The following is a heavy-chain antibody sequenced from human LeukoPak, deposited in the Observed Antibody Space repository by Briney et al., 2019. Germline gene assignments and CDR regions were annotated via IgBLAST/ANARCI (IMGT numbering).Heavy chain of an antibody. D-gene: IGHD2-15*01. CDR2: IFHTGST. CDR3: ARDGNFDS. V-gene: IGHV4-30-2*01. CDR1: GGSINSGAYY. Sequence: PSETLFLTCTVSGGSINSGAYYWSWIRQPPGKGLEWIGYIFHTGSTYYNPSLKSRVIISVDRSQSQFSLRLTSVTAADTAVYYCARDGNFDSWGQGTLVTVSS. J-gene: IGHJ4*02.